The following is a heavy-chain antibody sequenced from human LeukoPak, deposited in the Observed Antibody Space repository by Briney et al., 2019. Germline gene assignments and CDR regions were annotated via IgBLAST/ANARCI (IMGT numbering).Heavy chain of an antibody. J-gene: IGHJ4*02. V-gene: IGHV3-23*01. CDR1: GFTFSSYA. D-gene: IGHD3-3*01. CDR2: ISGSGGST. Sequence: GESLKISCAASGFTFSSYAMSWVRQAPGKGLEWVSAISGSGGSTYYADSVKGRFTISRDNSKNTLYLQMNSLRAEDTAVYYCAKVLAYYDFWSGYQYFDYWGQGTLVTVSS. CDR3: AKVLAYYDFWSGYQYFDY.